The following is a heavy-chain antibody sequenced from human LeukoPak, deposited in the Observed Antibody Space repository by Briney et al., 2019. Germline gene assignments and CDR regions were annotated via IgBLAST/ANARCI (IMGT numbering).Heavy chain of an antibody. J-gene: IGHJ4*02. Sequence: SETLSLTCTVSGGSIIGYYWTWIRQPAGKGLEWIGRVSDTGRAYYNPSLERRVTISLDTSNNRFSLKVTSVTAADTAVYYCARGTDTTHISGYYSFVYSGQGTLVSVFS. CDR3: ARGTDTTHISGYYSFVY. D-gene: IGHD5-12*01. V-gene: IGHV4-4*07. CDR2: VSDTGRA. CDR1: GGSIIGYY.